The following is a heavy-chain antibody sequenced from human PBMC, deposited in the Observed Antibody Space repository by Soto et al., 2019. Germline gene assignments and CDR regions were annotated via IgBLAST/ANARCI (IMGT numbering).Heavy chain of an antibody. CDR3: ARLYYSSGYYYYYGMDV. CDR1: GYSFTSYW. V-gene: IGHV5-10-1*01. J-gene: IGHJ6*02. CDR2: IDPSDSYT. Sequence: PGESLKISCKGSGYSFTSYWISWVRQMPGKGLEWMGRIDPSDSYTNYSPSFQGHVTISADKSISTAYLQWSSLKASDTAMYYCARLYYSSGYYYYYGMDVWGQGTTVTVSS. D-gene: IGHD6-19*01.